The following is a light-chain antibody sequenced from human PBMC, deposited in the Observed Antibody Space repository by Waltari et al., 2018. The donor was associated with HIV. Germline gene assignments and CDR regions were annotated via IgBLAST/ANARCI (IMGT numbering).Light chain of an antibody. CDR2: GAS. Sequence: DIQVTQSPSSLSASVGARVTIICRTSENINTFLNWFQQTPVKIPRLLIYGASRLESGVPSRVSGTGSGTDFTLTISGLQPEDFATYYCLQGYSSILTFGPGTKVEVK. CDR3: LQGYSSILT. V-gene: IGKV1-39*01. CDR1: ENINTF. J-gene: IGKJ3*01.